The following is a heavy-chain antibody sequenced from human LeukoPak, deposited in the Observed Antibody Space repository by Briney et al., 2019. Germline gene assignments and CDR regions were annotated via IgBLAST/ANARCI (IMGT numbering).Heavy chain of an antibody. D-gene: IGHD4-17*01. CDR1: GFTFSTYG. Sequence: PGRSLRLSCEASGFTFSTYGMHWVRQAPGKGLEGVAVIWYDGSNKNYADSVKGRFTISRDNSKNTLYLQMNSLRAEDTAVYYCARGGRTTWHGMDVWGQGTTVTVSS. J-gene: IGHJ6*02. CDR3: ARGGRTTWHGMDV. CDR2: IWYDGSNK. V-gene: IGHV3-33*01.